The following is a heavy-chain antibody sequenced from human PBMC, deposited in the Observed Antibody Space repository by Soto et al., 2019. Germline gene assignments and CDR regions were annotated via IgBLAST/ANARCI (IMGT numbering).Heavy chain of an antibody. J-gene: IGHJ4*02. CDR3: ARGDTSGWSRGGFDY. CDR2: TYYRSKWYR. Sequence: SQTLSLTCAISGESVSSNSAAWNWIRQSPSRGLEWLGRTYYRSKWYRDYAVSVKSRITINPDTSKNQFSLQLHSVTPEDTAVYYCARGDTSGWSRGGFDYWGQGTLVTVSS. CDR1: GESVSSNSAA. D-gene: IGHD6-19*01. V-gene: IGHV6-1*01.